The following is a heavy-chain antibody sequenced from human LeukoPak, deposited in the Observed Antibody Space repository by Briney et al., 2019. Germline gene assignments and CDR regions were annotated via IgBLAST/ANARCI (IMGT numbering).Heavy chain of an antibody. CDR3: AKVLRGLAYYGDYRD. CDR2: ISDTGRGT. V-gene: IGHV3-23*01. Sequence: GGSLRLSCAASGFTFSSYAMSWVRQAPGKGLEWVSGISDTGRGTYYADSVKGRFTVSRSNSKNTLYLQMNSLRDEDTAVYYCAKVLRGLAYYGDYRDWGQGTLVTVSS. CDR1: GFTFSSYA. D-gene: IGHD4-17*01. J-gene: IGHJ4*02.